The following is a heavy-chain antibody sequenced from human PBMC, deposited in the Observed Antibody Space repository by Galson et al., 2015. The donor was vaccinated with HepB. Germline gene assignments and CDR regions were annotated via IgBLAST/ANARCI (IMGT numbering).Heavy chain of an antibody. Sequence: QSGAEVKKPGESLKISCTGSGYSFTSYWIGWVRQMPGKGLEWMGIIYPGDSDTRYSPSFQGQVTISADKSISTAYLQWSSLKASDTAMYYCARRAVAGTFSLWYFDLWGRGTLVTVSS. J-gene: IGHJ2*01. D-gene: IGHD6-19*01. CDR2: IYPGDSDT. CDR3: ARRAVAGTFSLWYFDL. V-gene: IGHV5-51*01. CDR1: GYSFTSYW.